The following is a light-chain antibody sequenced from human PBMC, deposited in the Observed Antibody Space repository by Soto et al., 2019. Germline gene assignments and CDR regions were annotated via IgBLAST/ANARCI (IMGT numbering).Light chain of an antibody. J-gene: IGKJ4*02. CDR1: QSILSW. CDR3: QQYGTYWT. V-gene: IGKV1-5*01. Sequence: DIQMTQSPSTLSASVGDRVTISCRASQSILSWLVWYQHKPGKAPKLLIYDASSLESGVATRSSGSSAGTVFPPTSSMLQADDIATYYYQQYGTYWTFGGGTKVEI. CDR2: DAS.